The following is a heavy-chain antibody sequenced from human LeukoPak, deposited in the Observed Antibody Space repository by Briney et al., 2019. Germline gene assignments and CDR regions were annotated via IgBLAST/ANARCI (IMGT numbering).Heavy chain of an antibody. CDR3: AKDRNFGSGSYDS. CDR1: GFTFSTYA. Sequence: GGSLRLSCSASGFTFSTYAMSWVRQAPREGLVWVSALSTSGGSTFYADSVRGRFTISRDNSRNTLYLQMNSLRAEDTAVYYCAKDRNFGSGSYDSWGQGTLVTVSS. V-gene: IGHV3-23*01. J-gene: IGHJ4*02. CDR2: LSTSGGST. D-gene: IGHD3-10*01.